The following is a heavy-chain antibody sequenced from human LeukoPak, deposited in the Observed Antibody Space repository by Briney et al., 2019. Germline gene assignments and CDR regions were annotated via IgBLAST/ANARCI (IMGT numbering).Heavy chain of an antibody. CDR3: ARVLYDSSGYPYYYFYYYMDV. V-gene: IGHV3-7*01. CDR2: IKQGGSEK. D-gene: IGHD3-22*01. J-gene: IGHJ6*03. Sequence: GGSLGLSCAASGFTFSSYWMTWVRQAPGKGLEWVANIKQGGSEKYYVDSVKGRFTISRDNAKNSLYLQMNSLRAEDTAVYYCARVLYDSSGYPYYYFYYYMDVWGKGTTVTISS. CDR1: GFTFSSYW.